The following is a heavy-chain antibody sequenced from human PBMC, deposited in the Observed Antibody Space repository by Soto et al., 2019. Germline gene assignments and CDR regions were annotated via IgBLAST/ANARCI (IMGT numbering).Heavy chain of an antibody. CDR1: GFTFSGFD. D-gene: IGHD6-13*01. J-gene: IGHJ4*02. Sequence: GGSLRLSCEAPGFTFSGFDMHWVRQPTGKGLEWVSSIGTAGDTYYAVSVKGRFTISRDNAKNSLSLQMNSLRAGDMAVYFCAKSQEIGTHFFDSWGQGTQVTVSS. V-gene: IGHV3-13*01. CDR3: AKSQEIGTHFFDS. CDR2: IGTAGDT.